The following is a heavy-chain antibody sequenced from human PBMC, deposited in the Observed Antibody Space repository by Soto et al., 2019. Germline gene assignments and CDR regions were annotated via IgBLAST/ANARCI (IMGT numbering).Heavy chain of an antibody. V-gene: IGHV3-33*06. Sequence: QVKLVESGGGVVQPGRSLRLSCAVSGFTFSSYGMHWVRQAPGKGLEWVALIWYDGSSKFYADSVKGRFTISRDNSKNTLSLEMSSVRAEDTAMYYCAKPSYDFWSGYYHPFDGWGQGTLVTVSS. CDR1: GFTFSSYG. D-gene: IGHD3-3*01. CDR2: IWYDGSSK. CDR3: AKPSYDFWSGYYHPFDG. J-gene: IGHJ4*02.